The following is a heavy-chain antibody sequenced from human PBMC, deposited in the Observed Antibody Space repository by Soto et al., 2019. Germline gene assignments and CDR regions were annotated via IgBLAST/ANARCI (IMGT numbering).Heavy chain of an antibody. CDR1: GFSFSNYW. CDR2: INTDGSST. J-gene: IGHJ3*01. V-gene: IGHV3-74*01. Sequence: EVQLVESGGGLVQPGGSLRLSCADSGFSFSNYWMHWVHQGPGKGLVWVSRINTDGSSTNYADSVKGRFTISRDNAKNTLYLQMNSLRAEDTAVSYCARSPGGYYIDWGQGTMVTVSS. D-gene: IGHD3-9*01. CDR3: ARSPGGYYID.